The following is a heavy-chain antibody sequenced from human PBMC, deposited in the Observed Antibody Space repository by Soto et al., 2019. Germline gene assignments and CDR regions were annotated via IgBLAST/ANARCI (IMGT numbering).Heavy chain of an antibody. D-gene: IGHD6-13*01. Sequence: QVQLVESGGGVVQPGRSLRLSCAASGFTFSSYGMHWVRQAPGKGLEWVAVIWYDGSNKYYADSVKGRFTISRDNSKNTLYLQMNSLRAEDTAVYYCARDRLAAGYYYYGMDVWGQGTTVTVSS. CDR2: IWYDGSNK. CDR1: GFTFSSYG. CDR3: ARDRLAAGYYYYGMDV. J-gene: IGHJ6*02. V-gene: IGHV3-33*01.